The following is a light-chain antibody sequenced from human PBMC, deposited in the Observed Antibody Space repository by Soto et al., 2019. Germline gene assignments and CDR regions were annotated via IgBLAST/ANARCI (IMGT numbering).Light chain of an antibody. J-gene: IGKJ1*01. Sequence: DIVLTQSPGTLSLSPGERATLSCRSSQSVSSNYLAWYQQKTDQAPRLVIYDVSGRATGISDRFSGSGFGTDCTRAISRLEAEDFAVYYCQQYGSSSTFGQGTNVEIK. CDR2: DVS. CDR3: QQYGSSST. V-gene: IGKV3-20*01. CDR1: QSVSSNY.